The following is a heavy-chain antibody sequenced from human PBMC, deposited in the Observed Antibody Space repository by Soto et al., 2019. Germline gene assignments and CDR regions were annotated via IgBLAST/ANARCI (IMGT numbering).Heavy chain of an antibody. J-gene: IGHJ6*03. CDR3: AQDQRAYGKYYYYYMDV. CDR1: GFTFTSYG. V-gene: IGHV3-30*18. CDR2: ISFDGSNK. Sequence: GGSLRLSCAASGFTFTSYGMHWVRQAPGKGLEWVAVISFDGSNKYYADSVKGRFTISRDNSKNTLYLQMNSLRVEDTALYYCAQDQRAYGKYYYYYMDVWGKGTTVTVSS. D-gene: IGHD4-17*01.